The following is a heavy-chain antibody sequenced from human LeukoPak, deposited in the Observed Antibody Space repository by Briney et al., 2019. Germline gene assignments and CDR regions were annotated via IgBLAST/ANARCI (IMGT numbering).Heavy chain of an antibody. D-gene: IGHD2-21*01. Sequence: GGSLRLSCAASGFTFSNYPMSWVRQAPGKGLEWVSAITDSGGSTYHADSVRGRFTISRDNSKNTLYLQMNSLRAEDAAVYFCAKAPVTSCRGAYCYPFDSWGQGTLVTVSS. V-gene: IGHV3-23*01. CDR2: ITDSGGST. CDR3: AKAPVTSCRGAYCYPFDS. J-gene: IGHJ4*02. CDR1: GFTFSNYP.